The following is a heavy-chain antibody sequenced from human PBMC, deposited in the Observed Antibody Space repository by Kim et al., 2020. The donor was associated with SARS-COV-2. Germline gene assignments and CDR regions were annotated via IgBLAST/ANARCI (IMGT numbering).Heavy chain of an antibody. D-gene: IGHD6-13*01. CDR3: ATGAAGGYNYFGMDV. V-gene: IGHV1-69*04. CDR2: IIPIVGKT. CDR1: GGTFSNNA. J-gene: IGHJ6*02. Sequence: SVKVSCKASGGTFSNNAISWVRQAPGQGLEWMGRIIPIVGKTNYAQKFQGRVTVTADKSTSTVYMDLSSLRSEDTAVYYCATGAAGGYNYFGMDVWGQ.